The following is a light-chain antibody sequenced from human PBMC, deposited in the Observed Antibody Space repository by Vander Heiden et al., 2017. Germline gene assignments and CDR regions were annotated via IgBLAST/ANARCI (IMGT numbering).Light chain of an antibody. CDR1: TSDVGGYNY. CDR3: SSYTSIRTLVV. CDR2: DVS. J-gene: IGLJ3*02. Sequence: TSAEPRAGTGCRSRSITISCTGTTSDVGGYNYVSWYQERPGKAPKLMIYDVSSRPSVVSNRFSRSKSGNTASLTIAGLQDVDEGDYSCSSYTSIRTLVVFGGGTKLTVL. V-gene: IGLV2-14*01.